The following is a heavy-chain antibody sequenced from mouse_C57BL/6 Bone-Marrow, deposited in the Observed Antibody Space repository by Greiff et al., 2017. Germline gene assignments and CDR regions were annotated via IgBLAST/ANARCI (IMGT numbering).Heavy chain of an antibody. CDR3: ARRGDYGSSYEGY. D-gene: IGHD1-1*01. Sequence: EVMLVESGGGLVQPGGSLKLSCAASGFTFSDYGMAWVRQAPRKGPEWVAVISNLAYSIYYADTVTGRFTISRENAKNTLYLEMSSLRSEDTAMYYCARRGDYGSSYEGYWGQGTTLTVSS. V-gene: IGHV5-15*01. CDR2: ISNLAYSI. J-gene: IGHJ2*01. CDR1: GFTFSDYG.